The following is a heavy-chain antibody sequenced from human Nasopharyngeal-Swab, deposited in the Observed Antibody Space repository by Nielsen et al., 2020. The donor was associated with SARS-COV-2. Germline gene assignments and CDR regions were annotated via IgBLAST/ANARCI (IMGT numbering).Heavy chain of an antibody. CDR2: IVVGSGNT. Sequence: SVKVSCKASGFTFTSSAVQWVRQARGQRLEWIGWIVVGSGNTNYAQKFQERVTITRDMSTSTAYMELSSLRSEDTAVYYCARLYYYGSGSYVYYYYGMDVWGQGTTVTVSS. CDR1: GFTFTSSA. CDR3: ARLYYYGSGSYVYYYYGMDV. J-gene: IGHJ6*02. V-gene: IGHV1-58*01. D-gene: IGHD3-10*01.